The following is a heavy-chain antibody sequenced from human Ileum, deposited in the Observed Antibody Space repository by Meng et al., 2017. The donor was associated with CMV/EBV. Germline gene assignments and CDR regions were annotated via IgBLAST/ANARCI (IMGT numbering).Heavy chain of an antibody. J-gene: IGHJ4*02. D-gene: IGHD6-13*01. Sequence: GSLRLSCAVYGGSFSGYYWSWIRQPPGKGLEWIGEINHSGSTNYNPSLKSRVTISVDTSKNQFSLKLSSVTAADTAVYYCARLPFYRRGQQLVSSLSTKDWGQGTLVTVSS. CDR2: INHSGST. CDR3: ARLPFYRRGQQLVSSLSTKD. V-gene: IGHV4-34*01. CDR1: GGSFSGYY.